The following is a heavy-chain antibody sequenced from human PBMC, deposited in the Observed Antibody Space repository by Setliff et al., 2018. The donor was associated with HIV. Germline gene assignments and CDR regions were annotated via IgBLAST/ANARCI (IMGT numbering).Heavy chain of an antibody. CDR2: IYTSGST. D-gene: IGHD6-13*01. V-gene: IGHV4-4*09. CDR3: ARGVRGSWLVYWFDP. CDR1: GGSISSYY. Sequence: SETLSLTCTVSGGSISSYYWSWIRQPPGKGLEWIGYIYTSGSTNYNPSLKSRVTISVDTSKNQFSLKLSSVTAADTAVYYCARGVRGSWLVYWFDPWGQGTLVTAPQ. J-gene: IGHJ5*02.